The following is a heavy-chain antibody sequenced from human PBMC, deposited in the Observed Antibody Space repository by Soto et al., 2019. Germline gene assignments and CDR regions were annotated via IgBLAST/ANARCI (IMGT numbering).Heavy chain of an antibody. D-gene: IGHD3-22*01. V-gene: IGHV1-69*06. CDR1: GGTFSSLD. J-gene: IGHJ6*02. Sequence: ASVKVTCKASGGTFSSLDINWVRQAPGQGLEWMGGIIPISETTNYAQIFQGRVSIVADISTSTAYMEPSRLRSEDTAVYYCARALLSHSYDSGGYDSYFHAMDVWGQGTPVTVSS. CDR3: ARALLSHSYDSGGYDSYFHAMDV. CDR2: IIPISETT.